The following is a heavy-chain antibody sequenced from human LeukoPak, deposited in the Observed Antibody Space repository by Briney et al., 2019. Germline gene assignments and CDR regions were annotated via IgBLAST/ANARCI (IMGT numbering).Heavy chain of an antibody. CDR3: ARSITMVRGVIPYYYYYMDV. Sequence: PSETLSLTCAVSGGSISSGSYSWSWIRQPPGKGLEWIGDISHTGSTYYNPSLKSRVTISVDTSKNQFSLKLSSVTAADTAVYYCARSITMVRGVIPYYYYYMDVWGKGTTVTVSS. D-gene: IGHD3-10*01. CDR2: ISHTGST. V-gene: IGHV4-30-2*01. J-gene: IGHJ6*03. CDR1: GGSISSGSYS.